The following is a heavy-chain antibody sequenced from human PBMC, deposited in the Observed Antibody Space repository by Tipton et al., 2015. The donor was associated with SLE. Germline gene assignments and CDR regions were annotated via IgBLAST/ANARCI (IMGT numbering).Heavy chain of an antibody. V-gene: IGHV3-33*01. J-gene: IGHJ6*02. D-gene: IGHD3-10*01. CDR2: IWYDGSNK. Sequence: SLRLSCAASGFSFSNYGMHWVRQAPGKGLEWVTVIWYDGSNKYYADSVKGRFTISRDNSKNTLYLQMNSLRAEDTAVYYCASQLLFYYYGMDVWGQGTTVTVSS. CDR1: GFSFSNYG. CDR3: ASQLLFYYYGMDV.